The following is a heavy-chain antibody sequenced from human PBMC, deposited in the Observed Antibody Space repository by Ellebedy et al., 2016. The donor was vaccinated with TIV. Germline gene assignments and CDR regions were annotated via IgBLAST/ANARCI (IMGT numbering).Heavy chain of an antibody. Sequence: GESLKISXAASGFTFSSYWMHWVRQAPGKGLVWVSRINSDGSSTSYADSVKGRFTISRDNAKNTLYLQMNSLRAEDTAVYYCARGTDYYDSSGYYDYWGQGTLVTVSS. J-gene: IGHJ4*02. V-gene: IGHV3-74*01. CDR1: GFTFSSYW. D-gene: IGHD3-22*01. CDR3: ARGTDYYDSSGYYDY. CDR2: INSDGSST.